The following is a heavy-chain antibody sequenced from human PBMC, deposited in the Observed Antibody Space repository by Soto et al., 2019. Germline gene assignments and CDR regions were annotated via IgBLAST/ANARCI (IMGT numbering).Heavy chain of an antibody. Sequence: GGSLRLSCAASGFTFDDYAMHWVRQAPGKGLEWVSGISWNSGSIGYADSVKGRFTISRDNAKNSLYLQMNSLRAEDTALYYCAKGSVDYDFWSGPPYRMDVWGQGTTVTVSS. CDR2: ISWNSGSI. CDR3: AKGSVDYDFWSGPPYRMDV. D-gene: IGHD3-3*01. CDR1: GFTFDDYA. V-gene: IGHV3-9*01. J-gene: IGHJ6*02.